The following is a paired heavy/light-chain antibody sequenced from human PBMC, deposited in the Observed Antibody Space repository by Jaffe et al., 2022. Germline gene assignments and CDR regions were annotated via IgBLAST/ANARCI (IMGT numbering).Light chain of an antibody. V-gene: IGKV1-33*01. CDR1: QDISNY. CDR2: DAS. CDR3: QQYDNLHLT. Sequence: DIQMTQSPSSLSASVGDRVTITCQASQDISNYLNWYQQKPGKAPKLLIYDASNLETGVPSRFSGSGSGTDFTFTISSLQPEDIATYYCQQYDNLHLTFGPGTKVDIK. J-gene: IGKJ3*01.
Heavy chain of an antibody. Sequence: EVQLVQSGAEVKKPGESLKISCKGSGYSFTSYWIGWVRQMPGKGLEWMGIIYPGDSDTRYSPSFQGQVTISADKSISTAYLQWSSLKASDTAMYYCARHGRWNDFWSGYYNPDGALGPASYMDVWGKGTTVTVSS. J-gene: IGHJ6*03. CDR1: GYSFTSYW. D-gene: IGHD3-3*01. CDR2: IYPGDSDT. V-gene: IGHV5-51*01. CDR3: ARHGRWNDFWSGYYNPDGALGPASYMDV.